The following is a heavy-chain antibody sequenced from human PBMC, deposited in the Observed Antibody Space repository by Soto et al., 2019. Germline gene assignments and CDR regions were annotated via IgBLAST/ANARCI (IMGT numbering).Heavy chain of an antibody. CDR3: ARGVGAYYFDY. CDR1: GGTFSTYA. Sequence: QVQLVQSGAEVKKPGSSVKVSCKASGGTFSTYAITWVRQAPGQGLAWLGGIIPIFGTTDYARKFQGRVTMTAAESTSTVFIELSSLTSEDTAVYYCARGVGAYYFDYWGQGTLVTVSS. V-gene: IGHV1-69*01. CDR2: IIPIFGTT. D-gene: IGHD1-26*01. J-gene: IGHJ4*02.